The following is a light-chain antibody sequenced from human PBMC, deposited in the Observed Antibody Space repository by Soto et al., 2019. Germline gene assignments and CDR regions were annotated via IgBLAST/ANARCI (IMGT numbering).Light chain of an antibody. V-gene: IGLV2-8*01. Sequence: QSALTQPPSASGSPGQSVTISCTGTSSDVGGYNYVSWYQQHPGKAPKLMIYEVSKRPSGVPDRFSGSKSGNTASLTITGLQADDEADYYCQSYDSSLSGWVFGGGTKVTVL. J-gene: IGLJ3*02. CDR3: QSYDSSLSGWV. CDR1: SSDVGGYNY. CDR2: EVS.